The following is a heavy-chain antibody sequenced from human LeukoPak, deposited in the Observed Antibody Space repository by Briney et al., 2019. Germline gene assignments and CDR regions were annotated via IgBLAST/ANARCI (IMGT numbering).Heavy chain of an antibody. CDR1: GFTSSSYW. J-gene: IGHJ4*02. D-gene: IGHD3-22*01. Sequence: PGGSLRLSCAASGFTSSSYWMSWVRQAPGKGLEWVANIKQDGSEKYYVDSVKGRFTISRDNAKNSLYLQMNSLRAEDTAVYYCASSGYFPTYFDYWGQGTLVTVSS. CDR2: IKQDGSEK. CDR3: ASSGYFPTYFDY. V-gene: IGHV3-7*01.